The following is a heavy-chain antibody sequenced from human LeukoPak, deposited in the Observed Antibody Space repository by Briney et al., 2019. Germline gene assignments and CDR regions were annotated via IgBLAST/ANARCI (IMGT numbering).Heavy chain of an antibody. J-gene: IGHJ3*02. CDR2: ISSGGRTI. CDR1: GFTFSSYE. Sequence: GGSLRLSCAASGFTFSSYEMNWVRQAPGKGLEWVSYISSGGRTIYYADSVKGRFTISRDNAKNSLYLQMNSLRAEDTAVYYCARVGGWYRSFDIWGQGTMVTVSS. CDR3: ARVGGWYRSFDI. V-gene: IGHV3-48*03. D-gene: IGHD6-19*01.